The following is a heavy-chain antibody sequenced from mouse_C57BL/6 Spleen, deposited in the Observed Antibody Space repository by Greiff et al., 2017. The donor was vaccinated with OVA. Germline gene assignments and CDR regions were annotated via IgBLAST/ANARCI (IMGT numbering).Heavy chain of an antibody. CDR3: ARDAVYDGWGYWYFDV. J-gene: IGHJ1*03. CDR1: GFTFSDFY. CDR2: SRNKANDYTT. D-gene: IGHD2-3*01. V-gene: IGHV7-1*01. Sequence: EVKLVESGGGLVQSGRSLRLSCATSGFTFSDFYMEWVRQAPGKGLEWIAASRNKANDYTTEYSASVKGRFIVSRDTSQSILYLQMNALRAEDTVIYYCARDAVYDGWGYWYFDVWGTGTTVTVSS.